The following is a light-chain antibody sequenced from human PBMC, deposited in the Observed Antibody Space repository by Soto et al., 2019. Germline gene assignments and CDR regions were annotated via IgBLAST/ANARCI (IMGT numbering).Light chain of an antibody. V-gene: IGKV1-16*01. CDR1: LTIGDS. Sequence: DIRMTQSPSSLSASVGDRVTITCRASLTIGDSLSWFQQKVGKPPTLLIYGASALQSGVPARFSGSGSGTDFTLTINNMQREDFATYYCQQYNTYWTFGQGTKVDIK. J-gene: IGKJ1*01. CDR3: QQYNTYWT. CDR2: GAS.